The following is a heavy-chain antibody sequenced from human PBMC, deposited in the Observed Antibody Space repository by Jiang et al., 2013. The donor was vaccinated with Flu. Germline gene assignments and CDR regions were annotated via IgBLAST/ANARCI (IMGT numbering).Heavy chain of an antibody. Sequence: GAEVKKPGSSVRVSCKGSGNSFSSYTVNWVRQAPGQGLEWMGWIIPIFNMTNYAQNFQGRVTISADKSTSTAYMELNSLKSEDTAVYYCARGATVTTLGNWFDPWGQGTLVTVSS. D-gene: IGHD4-17*01. V-gene: IGHV1-69*17. CDR1: GNSFSSYT. CDR2: IIPIFNMT. CDR3: ARGATVTTLGNWFDP. J-gene: IGHJ5*02.